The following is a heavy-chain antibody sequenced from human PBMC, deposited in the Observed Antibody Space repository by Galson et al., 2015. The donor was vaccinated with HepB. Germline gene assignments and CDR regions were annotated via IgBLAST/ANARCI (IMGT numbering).Heavy chain of an antibody. CDR1: GFTFSSYG. D-gene: IGHD3-3*01. V-gene: IGHV3-30*18. Sequence: SLRLSCAASGFTFSSYGMHWVRQAPGKGLEWVAVISYDGSNKYYADSVKGRFTISRDNSKNTLYLQMNSLRAEDTAVYYCAKDWDITIEPRTNAPNWFDPWGQGTLVTVSS. CDR3: AKDWDITIEPRTNAPNWFDP. J-gene: IGHJ5*02. CDR2: ISYDGSNK.